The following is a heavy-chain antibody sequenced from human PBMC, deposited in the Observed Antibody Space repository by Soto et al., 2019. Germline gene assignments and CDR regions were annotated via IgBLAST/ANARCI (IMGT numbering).Heavy chain of an antibody. CDR3: ARDLGDFRSTSGVFLYGMDV. CDR2: MDPRNGNT. D-gene: IGHD3-3*01. V-gene: IGHV1-8*01. J-gene: IGHJ6*02. CDR1: GYTFSNFD. Sequence: QVQLVQSGAEVKKPGASVKVSCKASGYTFSNFDINWVRQAPGQGLEWVGWMDPRNGNTGYAEKFQGRVTMTGNTAISTAYRELSSLRSEDTAVYYCARDLGDFRSTSGVFLYGMDVWGQGTTVTVS.